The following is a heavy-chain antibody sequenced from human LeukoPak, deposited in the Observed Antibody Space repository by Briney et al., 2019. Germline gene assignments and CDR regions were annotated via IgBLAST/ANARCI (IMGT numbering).Heavy chain of an antibody. CDR1: GFTFSSYS. J-gene: IGHJ4*02. CDR2: ISSSSSYI. CDR3: ARDPRPLEWWEPTPAYKDY. V-gene: IGHV3-21*01. Sequence: PGGSLRLSCAASGFTFSSYSMNWVRQAPGKGLEWVSSISSSSSYIYYADSVKGRFTISRDNAKNSLYLQMNSLRAEDTAVYYCARDPRPLEWWEPTPAYKDYWGQGTLVTVSS. D-gene: IGHD1-26*01.